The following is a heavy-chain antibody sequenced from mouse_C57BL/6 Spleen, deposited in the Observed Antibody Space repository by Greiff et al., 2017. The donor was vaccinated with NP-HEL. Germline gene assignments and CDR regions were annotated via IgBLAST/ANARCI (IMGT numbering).Heavy chain of an antibody. CDR1: GFNFSDYY. CDR2: INPEVGDT. Sequence: VRLQQSGADFVRPGASVKLSCTASGFNFSDYYMHWVKQRPEQGLEWIGRINPEVGDTEYAPKLQGEATMTADTSSNTAYLQLSSLTSEDTAVYYCAGDYYEIYYDLDYWGQGTTVTVSS. V-gene: IGHV14-1*01. J-gene: IGHJ4*01. D-gene: IGHD1-1*01. CDR3: AGDYYEIYYDLDY.